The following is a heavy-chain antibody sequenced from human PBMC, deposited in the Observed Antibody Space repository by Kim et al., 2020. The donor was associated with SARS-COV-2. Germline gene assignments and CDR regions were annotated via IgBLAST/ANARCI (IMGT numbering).Heavy chain of an antibody. V-gene: IGHV3-21*01. CDR2: ISSSSSYI. Sequence: GGSLRLSCAASGFTFSSYSMNWVRQAPGKGLEWVSSISSSSSYIYYADSVKGRFTISRDNAKNSLYLQMNSLRAEDMAVYYCGGKVDRHDAFDIWGQGTMVTVSS. CDR3: GGKVDRHDAFDI. D-gene: IGHD3-16*01. J-gene: IGHJ3*02. CDR1: GFTFSSYS.